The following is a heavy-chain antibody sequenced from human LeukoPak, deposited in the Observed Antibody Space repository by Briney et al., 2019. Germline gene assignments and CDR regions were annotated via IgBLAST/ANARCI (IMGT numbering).Heavy chain of an antibody. CDR2: ISYDGSNK. CDR3: AKLLAVPAYYYGMDV. CDR1: GFTFSSYG. D-gene: IGHD2-8*02. J-gene: IGHJ6*02. V-gene: IGHV3-30*18. Sequence: GGSLRLSCAASGFTFSSYGVHWVRQAPGKGLEWVAVISYDGSNKYYADSVKGRFTISRDNSKNTLYLQMNSLRAEDTAVYYCAKLLAVPAYYYGMDVWGQGTTVTVSS.